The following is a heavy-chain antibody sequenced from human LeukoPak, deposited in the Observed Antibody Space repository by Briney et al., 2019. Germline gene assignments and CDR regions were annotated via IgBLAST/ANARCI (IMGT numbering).Heavy chain of an antibody. D-gene: IGHD5-12*01. V-gene: IGHV3-74*01. CDR2: TNSDGSST. CDR1: GFTFSSYW. J-gene: IGHJ4*02. CDR3: ARDPRGYSGYDQRALDY. Sequence: PGGSLRLSSAASGFTFSSYWMHWVRPAPGKGLVWVSRTNSDGSSTSYADSVKGRFTISRDNAKNTLYLQMNSLRAKDTAVYYCARDPRGYSGYDQRALDYWGQGTLVTVSS.